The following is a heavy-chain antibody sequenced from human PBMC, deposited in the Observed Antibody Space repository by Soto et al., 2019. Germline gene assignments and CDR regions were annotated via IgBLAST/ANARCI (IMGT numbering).Heavy chain of an antibody. CDR1: GSSIKSSGYY. J-gene: IGHJ4*02. CDR2: MFYGVST. CDR3: ARLPSRHLVDY. Sequence: SETLSLTCTVSGSSIKSSGYYWGWIRHPPGKGLEWIGSMFYGVSTYYNPSLKSRVTVSVDTSKNQFSLNLRSVTAADTAVYYCARLPSRHLVDYWGQGTLVTVSS. D-gene: IGHD3-3*02. V-gene: IGHV4-39*01.